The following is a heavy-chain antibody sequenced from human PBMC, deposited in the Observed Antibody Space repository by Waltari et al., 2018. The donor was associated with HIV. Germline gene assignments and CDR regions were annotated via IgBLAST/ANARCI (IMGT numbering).Heavy chain of an antibody. D-gene: IGHD6-19*01. CDR2: ISYSGST. CDR3: ARLTIIAVAGSFDY. V-gene: IGHV4-39*01. Sequence: QLQLQESGPGLVKPSETLSLTCTVSGGSISSRSYYWGWIRQPPGKGLEWIGSISYSGSTYYNPSLKSRVTLSVDTSKDQFSLKLSSVTAADTAVYYCARLTIIAVAGSFDYWGQGTLVTVSS. J-gene: IGHJ4*02. CDR1: GGSISSRSYY.